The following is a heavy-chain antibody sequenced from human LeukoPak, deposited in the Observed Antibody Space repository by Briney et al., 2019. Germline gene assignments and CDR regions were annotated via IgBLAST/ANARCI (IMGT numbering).Heavy chain of an antibody. CDR2: IRYDGSNK. V-gene: IGHV3-30*02. CDR1: GFIFNTYV. Sequence: GGSLRLSCAASGFIFNTYVMHWVRQAPGKGLERLAFIRYDGSNKNYADSVKGRFTISRDNAKNSLYLQMNSLRAEDTAVYYCAELGITMIGGVWGKGTTVTISS. CDR3: AELGITMIGGV. D-gene: IGHD3-10*02. J-gene: IGHJ6*04.